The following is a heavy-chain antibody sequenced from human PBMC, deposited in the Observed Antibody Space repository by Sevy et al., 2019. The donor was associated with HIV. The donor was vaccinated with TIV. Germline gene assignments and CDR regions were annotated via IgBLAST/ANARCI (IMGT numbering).Heavy chain of an antibody. CDR3: NTDLGDCSSGTCYSRSGMDA. V-gene: IGHV3-15*01. J-gene: IGHJ6*02. CDR2: IKIKTDLGGI. D-gene: IGHD2-15*01. Sequence: GGSLRLSCAASGITFSHTWMNWVRQAPGKGLEWVGRIKIKTDLGGIEYAAPVKGRFSISGDESKDTLYLQMNGRKTEDSAAYYCNTDLGDCSSGTCYSRSGMDAWGQWTTVTVSS. CDR1: GITFSHTW.